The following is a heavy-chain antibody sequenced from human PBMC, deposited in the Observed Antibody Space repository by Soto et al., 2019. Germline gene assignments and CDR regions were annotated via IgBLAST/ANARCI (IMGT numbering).Heavy chain of an antibody. V-gene: IGHV3-21*01. CDR1: GFTFNNFE. CDR3: ARHWGLGDLEY. CDR2: ISSSSTYK. D-gene: IGHD3-16*01. Sequence: VGSLRLSCASSGFTFNNFEMHWVRHAPGKWLDWVSSISSSSTYKYYGDSVKGRFTISRDNAKNSLYLQMNSLRAEDTAVYYCARHWGLGDLEYWGQGILVNVSS. J-gene: IGHJ4*02.